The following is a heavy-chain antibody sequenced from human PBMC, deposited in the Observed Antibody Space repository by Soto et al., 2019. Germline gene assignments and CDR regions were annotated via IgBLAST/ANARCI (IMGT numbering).Heavy chain of an antibody. V-gene: IGHV2-5*01. CDR3: AHSLWGRIGYSSSWYYFDY. Sequence: SGPTLVNPTQTLTLTCTFSGFSLSTSGVGVGWIRQPPGKALEWLALIYWNDDKRYSPSLKSRLTITKDISKNQVVLTMTNMDPVDTATYYWAHSLWGRIGYSSSWYYFDYWGQGTLVTVSS. D-gene: IGHD6-13*01. CDR1: GFSLSTSGVG. CDR2: IYWNDDK. J-gene: IGHJ4*02.